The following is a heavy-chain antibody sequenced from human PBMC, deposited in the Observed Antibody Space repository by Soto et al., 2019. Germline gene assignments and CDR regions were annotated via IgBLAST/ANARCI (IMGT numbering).Heavy chain of an antibody. CDR2: MSYDGKNQ. CDR1: GFTFSSYG. V-gene: IGHV3-30*18. D-gene: IGHD3-16*02. Sequence: QVQLVESGGGVVQPGRSLRLSCVASGFTFSSYGMHWVRQAPGKGLEWVAFMSYDGKNQYYAASVEGRFIISRDNFKVTLYLQVNSLRAEDTAVYYCAKALAELSPESFDYLCQGILVTVSS. CDR3: AKALAELSPESFDY. J-gene: IGHJ4*02.